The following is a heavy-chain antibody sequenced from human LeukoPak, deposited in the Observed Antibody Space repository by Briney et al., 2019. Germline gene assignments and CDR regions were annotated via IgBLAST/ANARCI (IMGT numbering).Heavy chain of an antibody. V-gene: IGHV3-23*01. CDR1: GFTFSSYA. Sequence: GGSLRLSCAASGFTFSSYAMSWVRQAPGKGLEWVSAISGSGGSTYYADSVKGRFTISGDNSKNTLYLQMNSLRAEDTAVYYCAKLSGYSSGWHDYWGQGTLVTVSS. J-gene: IGHJ4*02. CDR3: AKLSGYSSGWHDY. CDR2: ISGSGGST. D-gene: IGHD6-19*01.